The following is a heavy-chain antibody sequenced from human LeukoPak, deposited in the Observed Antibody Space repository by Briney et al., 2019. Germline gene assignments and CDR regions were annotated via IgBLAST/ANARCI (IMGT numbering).Heavy chain of an antibody. D-gene: IGHD3-22*01. Sequence: GGSLRLSCAASGFTFSDYYMSWIRQAPGKGLEWLSYISGSSTDTNYADSVKGRFTISRDNAKSSLYLQINSLRVEDTAFYYCARVISISSGFYAYWGQGTLVTVSS. CDR2: ISGSSTDT. J-gene: IGHJ4*02. V-gene: IGHV3-11*06. CDR1: GFTFSDYY. CDR3: ARVISISSGFYAY.